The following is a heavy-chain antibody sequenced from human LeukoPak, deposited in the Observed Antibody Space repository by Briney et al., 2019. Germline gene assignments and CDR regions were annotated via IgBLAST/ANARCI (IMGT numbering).Heavy chain of an antibody. J-gene: IGHJ6*02. D-gene: IGHD3-3*01. CDR1: GYTFTSYG. Sequence: VASVKVSCKASGYTFTSYGISWVRQAPGQGLEWMGWISGYNGNTNYAQKLQDRVTMTTETSTSTAYMELRSLRSDDTAVYYCARAEHDTIFGVVPNPYYYYGMDVWGQGTTVTVSS. V-gene: IGHV1-18*01. CDR2: ISGYNGNT. CDR3: ARAEHDTIFGVVPNPYYYYGMDV.